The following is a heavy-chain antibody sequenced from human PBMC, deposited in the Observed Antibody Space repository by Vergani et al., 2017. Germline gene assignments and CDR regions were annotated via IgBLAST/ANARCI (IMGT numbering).Heavy chain of an antibody. CDR3: ARRGVYSYGKIAAEGDY. D-gene: IGHD5-18*01. CDR1: GYSFTSYW. Sequence: EVQLVQSGAEVKKPGESLKISCKGSGYSFTSYWIGWVRQMPGKGLEWMGIIYHGDSDTSYSPSFQGQVTISADKSISTAYLQWSRLKASDTAMYYCARRGVYSYGKIAAEGDYWGRGTLVTVSS. CDR2: IYHGDSDT. V-gene: IGHV5-51*01. J-gene: IGHJ4*02.